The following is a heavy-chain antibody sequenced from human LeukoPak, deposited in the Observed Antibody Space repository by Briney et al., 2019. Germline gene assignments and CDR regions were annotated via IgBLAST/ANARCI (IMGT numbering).Heavy chain of an antibody. Sequence: SETLSLTCTVSGGSISSSSYYWGWFRQPPGKGLEWIGTIYYSGTTSYNPSLKSRVTVSIDTSKNQFSLKLSAVTAADTAVYHCAGYHNDWHSYDIWGQGTMVTVSS. V-gene: IGHV4-39*01. D-gene: IGHD3-3*02. CDR3: AGYHNDWHSYDI. CDR1: GGSISSSSYY. CDR2: IYYSGTT. J-gene: IGHJ3*02.